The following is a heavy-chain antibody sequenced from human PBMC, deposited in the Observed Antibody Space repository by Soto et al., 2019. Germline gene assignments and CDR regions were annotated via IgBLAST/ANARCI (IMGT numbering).Heavy chain of an antibody. D-gene: IGHD3-10*01. Sequence: ASVKVSCKASGYTFTSYYMHWVRQAPGQGLEWMGIINPSGGSTNYAQKLQGRVAMTRDTSTSTVYMELNSLRSEDTAVYYCARDKARMTMDYWGQGTLVTVSS. CDR1: GYTFTSYY. V-gene: IGHV1-46*03. CDR2: INPSGGST. CDR3: ARDKARMTMDY. J-gene: IGHJ4*02.